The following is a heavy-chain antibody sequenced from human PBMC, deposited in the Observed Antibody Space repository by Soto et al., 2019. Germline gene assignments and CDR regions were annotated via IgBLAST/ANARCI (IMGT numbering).Heavy chain of an antibody. J-gene: IGHJ4*02. CDR3: ARRAETNGWNGFGADKYYFDF. V-gene: IGHV1-8*01. D-gene: IGHD1-1*01. CDR1: GYTFTSYD. CDR2: MNPNTGNS. Sequence: ASVKVSGKASGYTFTSYDIYWVRQATGQGLEWMGWMNPNTGNSGYAQKFQGRVTMTSDTSISTAPMELSSLRSEDTAVYYCARRAETNGWNGFGADKYYFDFWGQGTRVTVSS.